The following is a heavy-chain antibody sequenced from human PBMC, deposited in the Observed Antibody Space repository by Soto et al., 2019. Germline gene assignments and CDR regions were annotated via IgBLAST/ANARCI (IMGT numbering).Heavy chain of an antibody. CDR1: GGSISSSNW. Sequence: SETLSLTCAVSGGSISSSNWWSWVRQPPGKGLEWIGEIYHSGSTNYNPSLKSRVTISVDKSKNQFSLKLSSVTAADTAVYYCARGAFDSSGPYYFDYWGQGTLVTVSS. J-gene: IGHJ4*02. D-gene: IGHD3-22*01. V-gene: IGHV4-4*02. CDR3: ARGAFDSSGPYYFDY. CDR2: IYHSGST.